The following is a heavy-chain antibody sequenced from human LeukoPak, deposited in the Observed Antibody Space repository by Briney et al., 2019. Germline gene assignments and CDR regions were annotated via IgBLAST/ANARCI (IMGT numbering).Heavy chain of an antibody. CDR2: ISGSGGGT. D-gene: IGHD3-22*01. Sequence: PGGSLRLSCAVSGITLSNYGMSWVRQAPGKGLEWVAGISGSGGGTTYADSVKGRFTISRDTPKNTLYLQMNSLRAEDTAVYFCAKRGVVIRVILVGFHKEAYYFDSWGQGALVTVSS. V-gene: IGHV3-23*01. CDR3: AKRGVVIRVILVGFHKEAYYFDS. CDR1: GITLSNYG. J-gene: IGHJ4*02.